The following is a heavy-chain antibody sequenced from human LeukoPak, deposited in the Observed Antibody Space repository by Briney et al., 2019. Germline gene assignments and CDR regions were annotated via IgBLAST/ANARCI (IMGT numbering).Heavy chain of an antibody. Sequence: SETLSLTCSVSGVSLTNYYWGWIRQPPGKGLEFIGYIHSDGTTNYDSSLQSRVAISLAPSQLPFSLTLYSVTAADTALYFCARLNFRGGEALHFDSWGQGTLVTVSS. CDR3: ARLNFRGGEALHFDS. CDR2: IHSDGTT. J-gene: IGHJ4*02. D-gene: IGHD3-16*01. V-gene: IGHV4-4*09. CDR1: GVSLTNYY.